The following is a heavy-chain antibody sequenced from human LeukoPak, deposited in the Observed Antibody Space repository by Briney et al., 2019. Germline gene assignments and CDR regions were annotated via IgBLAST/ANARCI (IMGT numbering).Heavy chain of an antibody. CDR2: VGISGDT. Sequence: GRSLRLSCAASGFTFRSYDMHWVRQVTGKGLEWVSAVGISGDTYYAGSVKGRFTISRENAKNSLYLQMNSLTAGDTAVYYCVRGGIQVSGIDEIDYWGRGTLVTVSS. V-gene: IGHV3-13*01. J-gene: IGHJ4*02. CDR3: VRGGIQVSGIDEIDY. D-gene: IGHD6-19*01. CDR1: GFTFRSYD.